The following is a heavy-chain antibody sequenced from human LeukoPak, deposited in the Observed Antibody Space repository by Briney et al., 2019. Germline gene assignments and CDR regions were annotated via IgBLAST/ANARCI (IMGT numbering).Heavy chain of an antibody. CDR2: INPNSGGT. Sequence: VASVKVSCKASGYTFTGYYMHWVRQAPGRGLEWMGWINPNSGGTNYAQKFQGRVTMTRDTSISTAYMELSGLRSDDTAVYYCARVITFYYYYYMEVWGKGTTVTVSS. V-gene: IGHV1-2*02. CDR3: ARVITFYYYYYMEV. D-gene: IGHD3-22*01. J-gene: IGHJ6*03. CDR1: GYTFTGYY.